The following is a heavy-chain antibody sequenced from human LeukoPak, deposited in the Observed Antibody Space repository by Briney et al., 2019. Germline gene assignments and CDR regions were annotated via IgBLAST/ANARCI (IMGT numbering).Heavy chain of an antibody. CDR2: INPSGGST. D-gene: IGHD2-2*01. J-gene: IGHJ5*02. CDR1: GYTFTSYY. Sequence: GASVKVSCKASGYTFTSYYMHWVRQAPGQGLEWMGIINPSGGSTSYAQKFQGRVTMTRDTSTSTVYMELSSLRSEDTAVYYCARALDRLVVPAAISPFDPWGQGTLVTVSS. V-gene: IGHV1-46*01. CDR3: ARALDRLVVPAAISPFDP.